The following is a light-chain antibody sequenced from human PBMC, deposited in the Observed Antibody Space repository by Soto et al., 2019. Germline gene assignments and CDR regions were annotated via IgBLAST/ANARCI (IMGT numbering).Light chain of an antibody. V-gene: IGLV2-14*03. Sequence: QSALTQPASVSGSPGQPITISCTGTSSDVGGYNYVSWYQQHPGKAPKLMIYDVTNRPSGVSDRFSGSKSGYTASLTISGLQAEDDADYYCSSYTTSSTYVFGTGTKVTVL. CDR3: SSYTTSSTYV. J-gene: IGLJ1*01. CDR1: SSDVGGYNY. CDR2: DVT.